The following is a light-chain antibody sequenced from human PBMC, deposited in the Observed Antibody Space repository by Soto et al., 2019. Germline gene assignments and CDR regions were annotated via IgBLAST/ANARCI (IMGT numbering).Light chain of an antibody. Sequence: QSALTQPASMSGSPGQSITISCTGTSSDVGGYKYVSWYQQHPGKAPKLMIYDVTNRPSGVSNRFSGSKSGNTASLTISGLQAEDEGDYYCSSYTSSSTPVIFGGGTKLTVL. CDR1: SSDVGGYKY. J-gene: IGLJ2*01. CDR3: SSYTSSSTPVI. CDR2: DVT. V-gene: IGLV2-14*03.